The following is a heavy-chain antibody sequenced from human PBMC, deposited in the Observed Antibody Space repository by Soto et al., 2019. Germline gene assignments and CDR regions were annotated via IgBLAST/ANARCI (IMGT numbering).Heavy chain of an antibody. V-gene: IGHV3-30*03. CDR2: ISYDGSNK. CDR1: GFTFSSYS. Sequence: GGSLRLSCAASGFTFSSYSMNWVRQAPGKGLEWVAVISYDGSNKYYADSVKGRFTISRDNSKNTLYLQMNSLRAEDTAVYYCARVLVVVAATDYWYFDLWGRGTLVTVSS. J-gene: IGHJ2*01. CDR3: ARVLVVVAATDYWYFDL. D-gene: IGHD2-15*01.